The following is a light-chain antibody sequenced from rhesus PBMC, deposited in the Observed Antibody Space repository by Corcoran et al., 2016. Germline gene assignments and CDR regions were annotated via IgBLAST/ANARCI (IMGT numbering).Light chain of an antibody. Sequence: DIQMTQSPSSLSASVGDTVTITCRASQGISSYLNWFQQKPGKAPQLLIYVASNLESGVPSRVSGSGSGTDFTLTLSSLQPEDFAVYYCLQHHSFPYSFGQGTKVEIK. CDR1: QGISSY. CDR3: LQHHSFPYS. V-gene: IGKV1-28*03. CDR2: VAS. J-gene: IGKJ2*01.